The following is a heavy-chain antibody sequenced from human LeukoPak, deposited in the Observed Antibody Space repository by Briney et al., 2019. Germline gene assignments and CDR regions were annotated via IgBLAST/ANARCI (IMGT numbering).Heavy chain of an antibody. V-gene: IGHV1-2*02. CDR2: INPNSGGT. Sequence: ASVKVSCKASGYTFTSYDINWVRQATGQGLEWMGWINPNSGGTNYAQKFQGRVTITRDTSISTDYMELSRLRSDDTAVYYCARDYSARITMVRGVISYYMDVWGKGTTVTVSS. CDR1: GYTFTSYD. J-gene: IGHJ6*03. D-gene: IGHD3-10*01. CDR3: ARDYSARITMVRGVISYYMDV.